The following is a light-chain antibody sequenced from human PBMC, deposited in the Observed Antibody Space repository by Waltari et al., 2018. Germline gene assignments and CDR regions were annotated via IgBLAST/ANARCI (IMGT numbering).Light chain of an antibody. V-gene: IGKV1-39*01. CDR1: QNIGTY. CDR2: GAF. CDR3: QQSFSASALT. J-gene: IGKJ4*01. Sequence: DIQMTQSPSSLPASIGDRVTIACRASQNIGTYLSWYQQKPGRAPKLLIYGAFNLQSGVPSRFSGSGSGTGFTLTISSLQPEDFATYYCQQSFSASALTFGGGTNVEIK.